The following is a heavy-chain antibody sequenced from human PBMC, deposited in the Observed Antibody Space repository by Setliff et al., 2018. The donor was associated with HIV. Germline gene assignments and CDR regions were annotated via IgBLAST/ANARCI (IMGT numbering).Heavy chain of an antibody. Sequence: SETLSLTCTVSGGPSGSLTSTSYYWGWIRQPPGGGLEWIGSIYFGGTTYYSPSLKSRVTISIPTSRNQFSLILTSVTAADTAVYYCARASGAWPYYYYYMDVWG. CDR3: ARASGAWPYYYYYMDV. D-gene: IGHD3-10*01. V-gene: IGHV4-39*07. CDR2: IYFGGTT. CDR1: GGPSGSLTSTSYY. J-gene: IGHJ6*03.